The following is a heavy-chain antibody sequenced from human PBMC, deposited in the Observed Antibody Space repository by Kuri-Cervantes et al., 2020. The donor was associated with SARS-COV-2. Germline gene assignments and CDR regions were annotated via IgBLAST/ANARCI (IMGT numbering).Heavy chain of an antibody. J-gene: IGHJ6*02. CDR3: ASQPDRRYGMDV. V-gene: IGHV3-33*01. Sequence: LSLTCAASGFTFSSYGMHWVRQAPGKGLEWVTVIWYDGSNKYYADSVKGRFTISRDNSKNTLYLQMNSLRAEDTAVYYCASQPDRRYGMDVWGQGTTVTVSS. CDR1: GFTFSSYG. CDR2: IWYDGSNK.